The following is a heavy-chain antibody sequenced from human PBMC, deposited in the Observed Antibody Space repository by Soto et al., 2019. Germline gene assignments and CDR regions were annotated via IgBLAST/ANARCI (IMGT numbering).Heavy chain of an antibody. CDR3: ARVTLWYYFDY. CDR2: IYYSGST. J-gene: IGHJ4*02. Sequence: SETLSLTCTVSGGSISSGGYYWSWIRQHPGKGLEWIGYIYYSGSTYYNPSLKSRVTISVDTSKNQFSLKLSSVTAADTAVYYCARVTLWYYFDYWGQGTLVTVSS. CDR1: GGSISSGGYY. V-gene: IGHV4-31*03. D-gene: IGHD2-8*02.